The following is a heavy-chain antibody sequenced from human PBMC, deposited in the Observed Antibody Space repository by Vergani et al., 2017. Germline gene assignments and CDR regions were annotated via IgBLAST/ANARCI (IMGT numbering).Heavy chain of an antibody. CDR3: ALVPYYGKGGYYYYCMDV. CDR2: INPNSGGT. D-gene: IGHD3-10*01. J-gene: IGHJ6*02. Sequence: QVQLVQSGAEVKKPGASVKVSCKASGYTFTGYYMHWVRQAPGQGLEWMGWINPNSGGTNYAQKFQGRVTMTRDTSISTGYMELSRLRSDDTAVYYCALVPYYGKGGYYYYCMDVWGQGTTVTVSS. CDR1: GYTFTGYY. V-gene: IGHV1-2*02.